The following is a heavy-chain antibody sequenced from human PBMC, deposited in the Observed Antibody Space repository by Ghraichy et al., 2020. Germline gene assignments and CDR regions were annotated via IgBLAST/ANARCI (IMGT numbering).Heavy chain of an antibody. Sequence: SVKVSCKASGGTFSSYAISWVRQAPGQGLEWMGGIIPIFGTANYAQKFQGRVTITTDESTSTAYMELSSLRSEDTAVYYCARGSADYYDSSGYYPFDYWGQGTLVTVSS. D-gene: IGHD3-22*01. V-gene: IGHV1-69*05. CDR1: GGTFSSYA. CDR3: ARGSADYYDSSGYYPFDY. CDR2: IIPIFGTA. J-gene: IGHJ4*02.